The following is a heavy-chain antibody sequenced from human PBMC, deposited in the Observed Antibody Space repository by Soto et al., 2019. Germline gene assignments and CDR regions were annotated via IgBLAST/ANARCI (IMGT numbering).Heavy chain of an antibody. V-gene: IGHV3-30*18. CDR1: GFTFSSYG. D-gene: IGHD7-27*01. Sequence: QVQLVESGGGVVQPGRSLRLSCAASGFTFSSYGMHWVRQAPGKRLEWVAVISYDGSNKYYADSVKGRFTISRDNSKNTLYLQMNSLRAEDTAVYYCAKDLLGPGRAYGMDVWGQGTTVTVSS. J-gene: IGHJ6*02. CDR2: ISYDGSNK. CDR3: AKDLLGPGRAYGMDV.